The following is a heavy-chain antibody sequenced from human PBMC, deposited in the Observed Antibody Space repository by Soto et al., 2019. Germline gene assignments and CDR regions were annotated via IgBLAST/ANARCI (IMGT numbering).Heavy chain of an antibody. V-gene: IGHV1-18*01. J-gene: IGHJ6*03. CDR3: ARVVSYDLWSGYSPYYYMDV. CDR2: ISAYNGNT. CDR1: GYTFTSYG. D-gene: IGHD3-3*01. Sequence: QVQLVQSGAEVKKPGASVKVSCKASGYTFTSYGISWVRQAPGQGLEWMGLISAYNGNTNYAQKLKGRVTMTTDTSTNKCLMRIRSMRSDDTAVYYCARVVSYDLWSGYSPYYYMDVWGKVNTVTVSS.